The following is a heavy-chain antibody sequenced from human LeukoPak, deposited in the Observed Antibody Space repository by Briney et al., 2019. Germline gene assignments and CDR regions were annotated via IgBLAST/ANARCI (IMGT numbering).Heavy chain of an antibody. D-gene: IGHD3-22*01. CDR1: GGSISSYY. CDR3: ARSSGYYDRSGYYFPHWFDP. J-gene: IGHJ5*02. Sequence: SETLSLTCTVSGGSISSYYWSWIRQPPGKGLEWIGYIYYSGGTNYNPSLKSRVTISVDTSKNQFSLKLSSVTAADTAVYYCARSSGYYDRSGYYFPHWFDPWGQGTLVTVSS. CDR2: IYYSGGT. V-gene: IGHV4-59*08.